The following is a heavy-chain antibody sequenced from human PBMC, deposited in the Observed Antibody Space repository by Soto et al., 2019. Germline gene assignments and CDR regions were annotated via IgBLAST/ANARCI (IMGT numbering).Heavy chain of an antibody. D-gene: IGHD2-8*01. CDR2: INHSGST. J-gene: IGHJ6*02. CDR3: ARVGYCTNGVCYGMDV. CDR1: GGSFSGYY. Sequence: SETLYLTCAVYGGSFSGYYWSWIRQPPGKGLEWIGEINHSGSTNYNPSLKSRVTISVDTSKNQFSLKLSSVTAADTAVYYCARVGYCTNGVCYGMDVWGQGTTVTVSS. V-gene: IGHV4-34*01.